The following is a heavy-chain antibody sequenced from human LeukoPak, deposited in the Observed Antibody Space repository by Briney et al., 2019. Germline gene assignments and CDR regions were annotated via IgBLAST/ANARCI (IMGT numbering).Heavy chain of an antibody. CDR2: ISGSGGST. CDR1: GFTFDAYG. J-gene: IGHJ4*02. V-gene: IGHV3-23*01. CDR3: AKGRYSSGSDY. Sequence: GSLRLSCAASGFTFDAYGMSWVRQAPGKGLEWVSAISGSGGSTYYADSVKGRFTISRDNSKNTLYLQMNSLRAEDTAVYYCAKGRYSSGSDYWGQGTLVTVSS. D-gene: IGHD6-19*01.